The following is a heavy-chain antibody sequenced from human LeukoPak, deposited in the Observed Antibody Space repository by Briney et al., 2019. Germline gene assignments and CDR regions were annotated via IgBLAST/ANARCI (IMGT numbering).Heavy chain of an antibody. V-gene: IGHV1-69*04. CDR3: ASYSSGLSRFDY. Sequence: VASVTVSCKASGGTFSSYAISWVRQAPGQGLEWMGRIIPILGIANYAQKFQGRVTITADKSTSTAYMELSSLRSEDTAVYYCASYSSGLSRFDYWGQGTLVTVSS. CDR1: GGTFSSYA. J-gene: IGHJ4*02. CDR2: IIPILGIA. D-gene: IGHD6-19*01.